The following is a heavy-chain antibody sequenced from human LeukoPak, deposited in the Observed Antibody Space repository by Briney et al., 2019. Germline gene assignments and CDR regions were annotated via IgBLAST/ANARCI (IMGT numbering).Heavy chain of an antibody. Sequence: GGSLRLSCAAPGFTFNNYAMNWVRQAPGKGLEWVSAISVGGGSTYYADSVKGRFTISRDDSKNTLYLQMNSLRAEDTAVYYCAKVQLGIGVDYWGQGTLVTVSS. CDR1: GFTFNNYA. CDR2: ISVGGGST. CDR3: AKVQLGIGVDY. J-gene: IGHJ4*02. V-gene: IGHV3-23*01. D-gene: IGHD7-27*01.